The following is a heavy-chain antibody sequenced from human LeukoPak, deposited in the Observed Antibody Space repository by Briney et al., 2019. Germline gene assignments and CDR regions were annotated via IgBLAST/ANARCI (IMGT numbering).Heavy chain of an antibody. CDR3: ASFGITGTWASGDY. Sequence: SQTLSLTCTVSGGSISSGSYYWSWIRQPPGKGLEWIGYIYYSGSTNYNPSLKSRVTISVDTSKNQFSLKLSSVTAADTTVYYCASFGITGTWASGDYWGQGTLVTVSS. CDR1: GGSISSGSYY. J-gene: IGHJ4*02. V-gene: IGHV4-61*01. CDR2: IYYSGST. D-gene: IGHD1-7*01.